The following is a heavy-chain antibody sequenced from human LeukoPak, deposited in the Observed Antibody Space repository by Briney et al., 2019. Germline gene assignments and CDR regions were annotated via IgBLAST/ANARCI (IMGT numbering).Heavy chain of an antibody. CDR3: ARGGYYGSGNDFRFDP. V-gene: IGHV4-59*01. D-gene: IGHD3-10*01. J-gene: IGHJ5*02. Sequence: PSETLSLTCIVSGGSISSYYWSWIRQSPGKGLECIGYIHYTGSTNYNPSLKSRVTISVDTSKNQFSLKLKSVTAADTAVYYCARGGYYGSGNDFRFDPWGQGTLVTVSS. CDR2: IHYTGST. CDR1: GGSISSYY.